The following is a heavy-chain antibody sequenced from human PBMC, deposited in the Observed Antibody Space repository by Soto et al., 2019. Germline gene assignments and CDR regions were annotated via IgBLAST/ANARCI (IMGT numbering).Heavy chain of an antibody. D-gene: IGHD2-2*01. J-gene: IGHJ6*02. CDR1: GFTFSDNA. CDR3: AKSLSTAVNYGLDV. V-gene: IGHV3-23*01. CDR2: ISDDGDST. Sequence: GGSLRLSCGASGFTFSDNAMTWVRQAPGKGLEWVSSISDDGDSTYYADSVKGRFAVSRDNSKNTLFLHMNSLGAEDTAVYYCAKSLSTAVNYGLDVWGQGTSVTVSS.